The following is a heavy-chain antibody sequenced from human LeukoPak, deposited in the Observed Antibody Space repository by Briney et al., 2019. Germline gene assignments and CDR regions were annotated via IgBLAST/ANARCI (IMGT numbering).Heavy chain of an antibody. V-gene: IGHV4-39*07. Sequence: SETLSLTCTVSGGSISSSSYYWGWIRQPPGKGLEWIGSIYYSGSTYYNPSLKSRVTISVDTSKNQFSLKLSSVTAADTAVYYCARNHGGWFDSWGQGTLVTVSS. CDR3: ARNHGGWFDS. CDR2: IYYSGST. D-gene: IGHD4-23*01. CDR1: GGSISSSSYY. J-gene: IGHJ5*01.